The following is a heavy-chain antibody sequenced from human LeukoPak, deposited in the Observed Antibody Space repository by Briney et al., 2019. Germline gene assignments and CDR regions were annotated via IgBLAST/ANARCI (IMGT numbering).Heavy chain of an antibody. V-gene: IGHV1-69*04. CDR2: IIPILGIA. Sequence: ASVKVSCKASGGTFSSYAISWVRQAPGQGLEWMGRIIPILGIANYAQKFQGRVTITADKSTSTAYMELSSLRSKDTAVYYCARANSSSSAPDYWGQGTLVTVSS. D-gene: IGHD6-6*01. CDR1: GGTFSSYA. J-gene: IGHJ4*02. CDR3: ARANSSSSAPDY.